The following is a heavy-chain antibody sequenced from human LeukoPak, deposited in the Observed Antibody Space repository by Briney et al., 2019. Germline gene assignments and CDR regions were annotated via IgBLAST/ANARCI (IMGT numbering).Heavy chain of an antibody. V-gene: IGHV4-34*01. J-gene: IGHJ6*02. CDR2: INHSGST. Sequence: SEILSLTCAVYGGSFSGYYWSWIRQPPGKGLEWIGEINHSGSTNYNPSLKSRVTISVDTSKNQFSLKLSSVTAADTAVYHCARDPRLTIAVAGNYYYYYGMDVWGQGTTVTVSS. CDR1: GGSFSGYY. D-gene: IGHD6-19*01. CDR3: ARDPRLTIAVAGNYYYYYGMDV.